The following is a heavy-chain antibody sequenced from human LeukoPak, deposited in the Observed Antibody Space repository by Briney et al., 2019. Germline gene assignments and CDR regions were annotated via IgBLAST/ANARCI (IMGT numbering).Heavy chain of an antibody. D-gene: IGHD6-19*01. CDR3: ARDLGTTGWHTFDY. CDR2: TYYRSKWYN. Sequence: SQTLSLTCAVSGDSVSSKNGAWNWIRQSPSRGLEWLGRTYYRSKWYNDYAESMEGRMTISQDTSKNQYSLHLNSVTPDDTAVYYCARDLGTTGWHTFDYWGQGTLVAVSS. CDR1: GDSVSSKNGA. J-gene: IGHJ4*02. V-gene: IGHV6-1*01.